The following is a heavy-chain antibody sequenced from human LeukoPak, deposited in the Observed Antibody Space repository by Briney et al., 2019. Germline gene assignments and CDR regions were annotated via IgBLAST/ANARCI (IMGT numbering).Heavy chain of an antibody. Sequence: GASVKVSCKASGYTFTGYYMHWVRQAPGQGLEWMGWISAYNGNTNYAQKLQGRVTMTTDTSTSTAYMELSRLRSDDTAVYYCARVYSGSYHIDYWGQGTLVTVSS. CDR2: ISAYNGNT. CDR3: ARVYSGSYHIDY. CDR1: GYTFTGYY. V-gene: IGHV1-18*04. D-gene: IGHD1-26*01. J-gene: IGHJ4*02.